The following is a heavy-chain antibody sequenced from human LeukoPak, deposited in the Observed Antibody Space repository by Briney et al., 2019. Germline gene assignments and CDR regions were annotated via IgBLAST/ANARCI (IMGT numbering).Heavy chain of an antibody. CDR2: ISGSVGST. J-gene: IGHJ4*02. CDR1: GFTFSSYA. CDR3: AKDRAELGFDY. D-gene: IGHD1-26*01. Sequence: WGSLRLSCAASGFTFSSYAMSWVRQAQCQGLEWVSVISGSVGSTYYADSVKGRFTISRDNSENTLYLQMNSMRAEDTAVYYCAKDRAELGFDYWGQGTLVTVSS. V-gene: IGHV3-23*01.